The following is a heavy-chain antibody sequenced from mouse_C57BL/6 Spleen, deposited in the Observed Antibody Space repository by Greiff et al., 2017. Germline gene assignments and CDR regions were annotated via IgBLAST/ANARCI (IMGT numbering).Heavy chain of an antibody. J-gene: IGHJ4*01. V-gene: IGHV1-50*01. CDR3: ASRWVGAMDY. CDR1: GYTFTSYW. D-gene: IGHD1-1*02. Sequence: QVQLQQPGAELVKPGASVKLSCKASGYTFTSYWMQWVKQRPGQGLEWIGEIDPSDSYTNYNQKFKGEATLTVDTSSSTAYMQLSSLTSEDSAVYYCASRWVGAMDYWGQGTSVTVSS. CDR2: IDPSDSYT.